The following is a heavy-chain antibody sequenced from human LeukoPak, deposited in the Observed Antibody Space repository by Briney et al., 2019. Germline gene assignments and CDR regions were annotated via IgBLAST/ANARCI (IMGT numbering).Heavy chain of an antibody. J-gene: IGHJ3*02. CDR1: GFTFSNAW. CDR2: IKSKTDGGTT. D-gene: IGHD1-14*01. Sequence: GGSLRLSCAASGFTFSNAWMSWVRQAPGKGLEWVGRIKSKTDGGTTDYAAPVKGRFTISRDDSKNTLYLQMNSLKTEDAGVYYCATAVSRYTLTWGGFDIWGQGTRVTVSS. CDR3: ATAVSRYTLTWGGFDI. V-gene: IGHV3-15*01.